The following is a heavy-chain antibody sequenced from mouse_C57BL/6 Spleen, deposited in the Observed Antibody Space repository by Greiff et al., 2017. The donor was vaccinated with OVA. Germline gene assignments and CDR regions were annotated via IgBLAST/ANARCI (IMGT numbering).Heavy chain of an antibody. CDR2: IDPSDSYT. D-gene: IGHD1-1*01. V-gene: IGHV1-50*01. CDR1: GYTFTSYW. CDR3: TTVVAKGYLDY. J-gene: IGHJ2*01. Sequence: VQLQQPGAELVKPGASVKLSCKASGYTFTSYWMQWVKQRPGQGLEWIGEIDPSDSYTNYNQKFKGKATLTVDTSSSTAYMQLSSLTSEDSAVYYCTTVVAKGYLDYWGQGTTLTVSS.